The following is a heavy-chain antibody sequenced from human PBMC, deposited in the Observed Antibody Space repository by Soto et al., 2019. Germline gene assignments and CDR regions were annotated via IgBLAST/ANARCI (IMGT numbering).Heavy chain of an antibody. CDR1: GASVSSAGSS. CDR3: ARGRDWFDT. CDR2: IVNTGSRYQSEST. V-gene: IGHV4-30-2*06. D-gene: IGHD1-26*01. Sequence: QLLLQESASGPVKPSQTLSLTCAVSGASVSSAGSSWTWTRQSPGKGLGWIGYIVNTGSRYQSESTSYNPSRESRVTISVDKSNNQVSLRLTSVTAADTAVYFCARGRDWFDTWGQRTLVTASS. J-gene: IGHJ5*02.